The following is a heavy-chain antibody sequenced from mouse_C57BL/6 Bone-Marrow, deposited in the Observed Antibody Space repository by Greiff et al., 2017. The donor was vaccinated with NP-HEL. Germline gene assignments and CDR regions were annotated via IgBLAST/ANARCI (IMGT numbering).Heavy chain of an antibody. CDR3: GGDYFDY. CDR2: IDPEDGET. Sequence: DVHLVESGAELVKPGASVKLSCTASGFNIKDYYMHWVKQRTEQGLEWIGRIDPEDGETKYAPTFQGKATITADTSSNTAYLQLSSLTSEDTAVYYCGGDYFDYWGQGTTLTVSS. J-gene: IGHJ2*01. CDR1: GFNIKDYY. V-gene: IGHV14-2*01.